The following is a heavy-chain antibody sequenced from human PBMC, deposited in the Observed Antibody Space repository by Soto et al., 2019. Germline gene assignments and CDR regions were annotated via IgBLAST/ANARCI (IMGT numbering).Heavy chain of an antibody. CDR1: GFSLSTSGVG. V-gene: IGHV2-5*02. D-gene: IGHD3-10*01. Sequence: QITLKESGPTLVKPTQTLTLTCTFSGFSLSTSGVGVGWIRQPPGKALEWLALIYWDDDKRYSPSLKSRLTLPKYTSKNQVVLTRTNIDPVHTATYYGVHIGYGSGSYYHTLDAFDNWGQGTMVTVSS. CDR3: VHIGYGSGSYYHTLDAFDN. J-gene: IGHJ3*02. CDR2: IYWDDDK.